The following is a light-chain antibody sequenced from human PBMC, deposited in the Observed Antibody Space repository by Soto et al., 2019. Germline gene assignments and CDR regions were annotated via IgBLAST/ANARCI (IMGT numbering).Light chain of an antibody. CDR3: CSYAGSSTYV. CDR1: SSDVGSYNL. CDR2: EGS. J-gene: IGLJ1*01. Sequence: QPVLTQPASVSGSPGHSITISCTGTSSDVGSYNLVSWYQQHPHKAPKLMIYEGSKRPSGVSNRFSGSKSGNTASLTISGLQAEDEADYYCCSYAGSSTYVFGTGTKVTVL. V-gene: IGLV2-23*01.